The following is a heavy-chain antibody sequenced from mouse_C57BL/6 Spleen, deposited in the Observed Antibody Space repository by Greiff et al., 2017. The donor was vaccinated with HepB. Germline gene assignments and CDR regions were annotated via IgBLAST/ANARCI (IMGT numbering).Heavy chain of an antibody. CDR3: ARWRVTTWYFDV. CDR2: IDPSDSYT. D-gene: IGHD2-2*01. CDR1: GYTFTSYW. J-gene: IGHJ1*03. V-gene: IGHV1-69*01. Sequence: QVQLQQPGAELVMPGASVKLSCKASGYTFTSYWMHWVKQRPGQGLEWIGEIDPSDSYTNYNQKFKGKSTLTVDKSSRTAYMQLSSLTSEDSAVYYCARWRVTTWYFDVWGTGTTVTVSS.